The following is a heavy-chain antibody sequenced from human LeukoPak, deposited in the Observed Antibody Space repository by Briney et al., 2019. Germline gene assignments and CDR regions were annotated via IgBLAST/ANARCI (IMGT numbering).Heavy chain of an antibody. CDR1: GYSFTDYY. CDR2: INPNSGGT. Sequence: ASVKVSFKTSGYSFTDYYIHWVRQAPGQGLEWMGWINPNSGGTNYAQKFQGRVTMTRDTSINTAYMELSRLRSDDTAVYYCARFGPFGVVPLGFDPWGQGTLVTVSS. D-gene: IGHD3-3*01. V-gene: IGHV1-2*02. J-gene: IGHJ5*02. CDR3: ARFGPFGVVPLGFDP.